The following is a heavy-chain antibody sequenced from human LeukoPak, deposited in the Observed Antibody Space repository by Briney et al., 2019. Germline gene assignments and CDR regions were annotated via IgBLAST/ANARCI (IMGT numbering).Heavy chain of an antibody. CDR1: GGSISSYY. V-gene: IGHV4-59*08. D-gene: IGHD3-10*01. J-gene: IGHJ4*02. CDR3: ARHLSFRGGRPVVAFDY. Sequence: SETLSLTCTVSGGSISSYYWSWSRQPPGKGLEWIGYIYYSGSTNYNPSLKSRVTISVDTSKNQFSLKLSSVTAADTAVYYCARHLSFRGGRPVVAFDYWGQGTLVTVSS. CDR2: IYYSGST.